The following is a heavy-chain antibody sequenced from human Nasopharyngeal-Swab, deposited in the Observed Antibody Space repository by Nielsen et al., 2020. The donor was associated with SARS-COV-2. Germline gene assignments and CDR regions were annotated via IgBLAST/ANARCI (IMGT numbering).Heavy chain of an antibody. D-gene: IGHD3-10*01. CDR2: INHSGST. J-gene: IGHJ3*02. CDR3: ARGPALVIRKTLSSGFDI. CDR1: GGSFSGSY. Sequence: SETLFLTCAVFGGSFSGSYWSWIRQPPGRGLEWIGEINHSGSTMYIPSLKSRVTISVDTSKNQFSLNLTSVTAADTAMYYCARGPALVIRKTLSSGFDIWGQGTMVTVSS. V-gene: IGHV4-34*01.